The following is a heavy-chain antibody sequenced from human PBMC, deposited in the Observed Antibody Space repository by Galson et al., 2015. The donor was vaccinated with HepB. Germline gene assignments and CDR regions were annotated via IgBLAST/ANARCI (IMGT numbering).Heavy chain of an antibody. V-gene: IGHV1-2*06. Sequence: SVKVSCKASGYTFTGYYMHWVRQAPGQGLEWMGRINPNSGGTNYAQKFQGRVTMTRDTSISTAYMELSRLRSDDTAVYYCARGIQLWLHGPYDPIYYYYYGMDVWGQGTTVTVSS. CDR3: ARGIQLWLHGPYDPIYYYYYGMDV. J-gene: IGHJ6*02. D-gene: IGHD5-18*01. CDR2: INPNSGGT. CDR1: GYTFTGYY.